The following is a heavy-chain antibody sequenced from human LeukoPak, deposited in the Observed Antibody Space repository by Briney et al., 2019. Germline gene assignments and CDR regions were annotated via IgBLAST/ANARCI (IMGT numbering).Heavy chain of an antibody. Sequence: KSSETLSLTCTVSGGSISSGDYYWSWIRQPPGKGLEWIGYIYYSGSTYYNPSLKSRVTISVDTSKNQFSLKLSSVTAADTAVYYCARGSASYFDYWGQGTLATVSS. CDR1: GGSISSGDYY. J-gene: IGHJ4*02. V-gene: IGHV4-30-4*01. CDR3: ARGSASYFDY. CDR2: IYYSGST.